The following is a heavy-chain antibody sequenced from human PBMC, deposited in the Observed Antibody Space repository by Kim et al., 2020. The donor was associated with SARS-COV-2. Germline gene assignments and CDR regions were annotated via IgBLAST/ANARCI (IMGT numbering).Heavy chain of an antibody. Sequence: ADSGKGLFTIYRDNSKNTLYLQMNSLRAEDTAVYYCARASWGAVAMPVDYWGQGTLVTVSS. J-gene: IGHJ4*02. D-gene: IGHD6-19*01. V-gene: IGHV3-30*01. CDR3: ARASWGAVAMPVDY.